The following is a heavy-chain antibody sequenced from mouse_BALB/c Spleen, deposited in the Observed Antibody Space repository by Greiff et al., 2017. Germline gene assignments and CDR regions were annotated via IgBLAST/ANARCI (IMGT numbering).Heavy chain of an antibody. CDR1: GFNIKDTY. V-gene: IGHV14-3*02. D-gene: IGHD1-1*01. J-gene: IGHJ1*01. Sequence: VHVKQSGAELVKPGASVKLSCTASGFNIKDTYMHWVKQRPEQGLEWIGRIDPANGNTKYDPKFPGKATITADTSSNTVYLQLSSLTSEDTVVYYCADGRGNFDVWGAGTTVTVSS. CDR2: IDPANGNT. CDR3: ADGRGNFDV.